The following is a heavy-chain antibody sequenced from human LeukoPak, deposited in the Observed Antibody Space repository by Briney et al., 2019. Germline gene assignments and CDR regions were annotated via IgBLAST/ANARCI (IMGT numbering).Heavy chain of an antibody. CDR1: GFIFSNYW. Sequence: GSLRLSCAASGFIFSNYWMSWVRQPPGKGLEWIGEINHSGSTNYNPSLKSRVTISVDTSKNQFSLKLTSVTAADTAVYYCARTTEGGYTYGYFYYYYMDVWGKGTTVTISS. D-gene: IGHD5-18*01. J-gene: IGHJ6*03. CDR2: INHSGST. CDR3: ARTTEGGYTYGYFYYYYMDV. V-gene: IGHV4-4*02.